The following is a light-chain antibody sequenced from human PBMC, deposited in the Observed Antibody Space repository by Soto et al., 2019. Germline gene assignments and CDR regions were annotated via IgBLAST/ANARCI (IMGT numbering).Light chain of an antibody. V-gene: IGKV1-5*02. CDR3: QQYSVYWT. CDR1: QSVSTR. CDR2: DAS. Sequence: DIQMTQSPSSLSASVGDRVTIICRASQSVSTRLAWYQQKPGKAPKVLIYDASSWAGGVPSRFTGSGSGTESTLTINSLQPDDFATYYCQQYSVYWTFGQGTKVDIK. J-gene: IGKJ1*01.